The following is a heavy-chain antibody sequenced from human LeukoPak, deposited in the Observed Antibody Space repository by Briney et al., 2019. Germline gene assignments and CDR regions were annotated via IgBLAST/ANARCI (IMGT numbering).Heavy chain of an antibody. V-gene: IGHV3-33*01. J-gene: IGHJ4*02. CDR1: GFTFSSYG. Sequence: GGSLRLSWAASGFTFSSYGMHWVRQAPGKGLEWVAVIWYDGSNKYYADSVKGRFTISRDNPKNTLYLQMNSLRAEDTAEYYCARRRRGFDYWGQGTLVTVSS. D-gene: IGHD3-10*01. CDR2: IWYDGSNK. CDR3: ARRRRGFDY.